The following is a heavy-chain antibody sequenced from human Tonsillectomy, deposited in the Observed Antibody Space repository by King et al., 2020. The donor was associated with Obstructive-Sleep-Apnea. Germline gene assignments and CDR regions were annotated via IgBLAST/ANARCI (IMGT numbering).Heavy chain of an antibody. CDR3: ARGSPCALPQWLVPFDY. J-gene: IGHJ4*02. CDR1: GYTFTTYR. D-gene: IGHD6-19*01. CDR2: INPSDSDT. Sequence: VQLVESGAEVKKPGESLRISCTGSGYTFTTYRISWVRQMPGKGLEWMGRINPSDSDTNYSPSFQGHVTISADKSISTAYLQWSSLKASDSAMYYCARGSPCALPQWLVPFDYWGLGTLVTVSS. V-gene: IGHV5-10-1*01.